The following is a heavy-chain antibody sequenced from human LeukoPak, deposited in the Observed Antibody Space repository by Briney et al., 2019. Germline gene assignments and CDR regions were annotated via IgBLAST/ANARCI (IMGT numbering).Heavy chain of an antibody. V-gene: IGHV3-23*01. CDR1: GFTFSNAW. J-gene: IGHJ4*02. Sequence: GGSLRLSCAASGFTFSNAWMSWVRQAPGKGLEWVSAISGSGGSTYYADSVKGRFTISRDNSKNTLYLQMNSLRAEDTAVYYCANYDSSGYYYIDYWGQGTLVTVSS. D-gene: IGHD3-22*01. CDR2: ISGSGGST. CDR3: ANYDSSGYYYIDY.